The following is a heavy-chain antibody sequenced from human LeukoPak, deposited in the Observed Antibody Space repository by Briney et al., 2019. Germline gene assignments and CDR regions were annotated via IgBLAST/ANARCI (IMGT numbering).Heavy chain of an antibody. Sequence: PGGSLRLSCAASGFTFSSYSMTWVRQAPGKGLEWVSYISSSSSTIYYADSVKGRFTISRDNAKNSLYLQMNSLRDEDTAVYYCARDYPPHYYYYGMDVWGQGTTVTVSS. J-gene: IGHJ6*02. V-gene: IGHV3-48*02. CDR3: ARDYPPHYYYYGMDV. CDR1: GFTFSSYS. CDR2: ISSSSSTI.